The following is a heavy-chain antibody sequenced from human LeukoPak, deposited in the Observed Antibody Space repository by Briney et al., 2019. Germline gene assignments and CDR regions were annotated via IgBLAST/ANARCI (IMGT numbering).Heavy chain of an antibody. CDR1: GGTFSGYA. V-gene: IGHV1-69*06. Sequence: ASVKVSCKASGGTFSGYAISWVRQAPGQGLEWMGGIIPIFSTANYAQKFQGRVTITADKSTSTAYMELSSLRSEDTAVYYCARDLRIAVAGPGWFDPWGQGTLVTVSS. J-gene: IGHJ5*02. CDR2: IIPIFSTA. CDR3: ARDLRIAVAGPGWFDP. D-gene: IGHD6-19*01.